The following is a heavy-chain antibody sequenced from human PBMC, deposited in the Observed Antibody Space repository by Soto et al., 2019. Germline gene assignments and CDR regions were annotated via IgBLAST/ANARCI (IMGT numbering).Heavy chain of an antibody. V-gene: IGHV3-13*01. CDR1: GFTFSSYD. CDR2: IGTAGDT. D-gene: IGHD6-19*01. Sequence: GGSLRLSCAASGFTFSSYDMHWVRQATGKGLEWVSAIGTAGDTYYPGSVKGRFTISRENAKNSLYLQMNSLRAGDTAVYYCARAMGLGPYYYYYMDVWGKGTTVTVSS. CDR3: ARAMGLGPYYYYYMDV. J-gene: IGHJ6*03.